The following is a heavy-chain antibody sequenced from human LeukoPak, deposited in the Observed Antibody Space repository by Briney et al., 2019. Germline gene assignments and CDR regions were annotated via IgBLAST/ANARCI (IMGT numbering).Heavy chain of an antibody. CDR3: ARGIILRFLGWPPRPWFGP. D-gene: IGHD3-3*01. Sequence: PSETLSLTCAVYGGSFSGYYWSWIRQPPGKGLEWIGEINHSGSTNYNPSLKSRVTISVDTSKNQFSLKLSSVTAADTAVYYCARGIILRFLGWPPRPWFGPWGQGTLGTVSS. CDR2: INHSGST. V-gene: IGHV4-34*01. CDR1: GGSFSGYY. J-gene: IGHJ5*02.